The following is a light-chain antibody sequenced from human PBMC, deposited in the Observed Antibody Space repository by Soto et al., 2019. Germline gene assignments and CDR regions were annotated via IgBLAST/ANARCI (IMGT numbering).Light chain of an antibody. V-gene: IGKV1-5*01. CDR2: DAS. CDR1: QSISSW. CDR3: QQYNSYSAWT. Sequence: DIQMTQSPSTLSASVGDRVTITCRASQSISSWLAWYQQKPGKAPKLMIYDASSLESGVPSRFSGSGSVTEFTLTISSLQPDDFATYYCQQYNSYSAWTFGQGTKVEIE. J-gene: IGKJ1*01.